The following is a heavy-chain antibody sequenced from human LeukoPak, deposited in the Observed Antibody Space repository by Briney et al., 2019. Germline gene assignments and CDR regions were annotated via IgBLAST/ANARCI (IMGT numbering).Heavy chain of an antibody. CDR1: GGTFSSYA. Sequence: SVKVSCKASGGTFSSYAISWVRQAPGQGLEWMGGIIPIFGTANYAQKFQGRVTITADKSTSTAYMELSSLRSEDTAVYYCARADYDILTGYYSFDYWGQGTLVTVSS. V-gene: IGHV1-69*06. D-gene: IGHD3-9*01. CDR3: ARADYDILTGYYSFDY. CDR2: IIPIFGTA. J-gene: IGHJ4*02.